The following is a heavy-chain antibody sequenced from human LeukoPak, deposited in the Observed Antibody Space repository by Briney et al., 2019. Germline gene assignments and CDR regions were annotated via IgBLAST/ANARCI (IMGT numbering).Heavy chain of an antibody. J-gene: IGHJ4*02. Sequence: SETLSLTCTVSGGSISSGGYYWSWIRQHPGKGLEWIGYIYYSGSTYYNPSLKSRVTISVDTSKNQFSLKLSSVTAADTAVYYCARDPKFDYYDSSGYSDWGQGTLVTVSS. CDR1: GGSISSGGYY. V-gene: IGHV4-31*03. CDR2: IYYSGST. CDR3: ARDPKFDYYDSSGYSD. D-gene: IGHD3-22*01.